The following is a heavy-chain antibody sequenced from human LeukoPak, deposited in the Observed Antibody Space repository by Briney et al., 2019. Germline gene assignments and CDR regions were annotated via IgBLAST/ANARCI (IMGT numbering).Heavy chain of an antibody. CDR2: INPSGGST. Sequence: ASVKVSCKASGYTFTSYYMHWVRQAPGQGLEWMGIINPSGGSTSYAQKFQGRVTMTRDTSTSTVYMELSSLRSEDTAVYYCARSPSITIFGVVLQVEVGPGRFDYWGQGTLVTVSS. J-gene: IGHJ4*02. D-gene: IGHD3-3*01. CDR1: GYTFTSYY. CDR3: ARSPSITIFGVVLQVEVGPGRFDY. V-gene: IGHV1-46*01.